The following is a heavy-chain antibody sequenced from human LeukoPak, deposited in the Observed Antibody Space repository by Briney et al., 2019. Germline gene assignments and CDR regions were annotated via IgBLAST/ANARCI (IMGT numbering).Heavy chain of an antibody. V-gene: IGHV3-9*01. D-gene: IGHD6-19*01. CDR1: GFTFDDYV. Sequence: RSGGSLRLSCTASGFTFDDYVMHWVRQAPGKGLEWVSGISWNSDTIDYADSVKGRFTISRDNAKNSLYLQMNSLRAEDTAFYYCVKSQPQWLVPLFDSWGQGSLVTVSS. CDR3: VKSQPQWLVPLFDS. CDR2: ISWNSDTI. J-gene: IGHJ4*02.